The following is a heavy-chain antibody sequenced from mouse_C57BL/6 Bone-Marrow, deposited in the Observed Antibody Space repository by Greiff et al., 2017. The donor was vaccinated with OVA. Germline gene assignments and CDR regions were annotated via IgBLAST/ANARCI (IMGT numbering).Heavy chain of an antibody. V-gene: IGHV1-75*01. J-gene: IGHJ1*03. Sequence: VQLVESGPELVKPGASVKISCKASGYTFTDYYINWVKQRPGQGLEWIGWIFPGSGSTYYNEKFKGKATLTVDKSSSKAYMLLSSLTSEDSAVYFCARRAYYYGSSYEYFDVWGTGTTVTVSS. CDR2: IFPGSGST. D-gene: IGHD1-1*01. CDR3: ARRAYYYGSSYEYFDV. CDR1: GYTFTDYY.